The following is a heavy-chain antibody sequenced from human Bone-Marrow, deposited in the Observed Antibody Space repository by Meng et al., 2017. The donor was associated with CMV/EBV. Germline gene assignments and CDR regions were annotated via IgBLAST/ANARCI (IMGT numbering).Heavy chain of an antibody. J-gene: IGHJ4*02. D-gene: IGHD1-14*01. V-gene: IGHV4-4*01. CDR2: IYHSGST. CDR3: ARNHGKTDFDY. CDR1: GGSVSSSNS. Sequence: CAVSGGSVSSSNSWSWVRQPPGKGLEWIGEIYHSGSTNYNPSLKSRVTISVDKSKSQFSLKLSSVTAADTAVYSCARNHGKTDFDYWGQGTLVTVSS.